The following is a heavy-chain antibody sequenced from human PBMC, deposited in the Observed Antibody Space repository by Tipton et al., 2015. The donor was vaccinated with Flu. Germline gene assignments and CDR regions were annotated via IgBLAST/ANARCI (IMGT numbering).Heavy chain of an antibody. J-gene: IGHJ4*02. CDR3: ARHTGDSVRGVIDY. V-gene: IGHV4-38-2*02. CDR2: IFRTGST. CDR1: GDSISSRYY. D-gene: IGHD3-10*02. Sequence: TLSLTCTISGDSISSRYYWGWIRQPPGKGLEWIGKIFRTGSTYHNPSLKSRVTMSVDTSKNQFSLRLSSVTAADTAVYYCARHTGDSVRGVIDYWGQGTLVTVSS.